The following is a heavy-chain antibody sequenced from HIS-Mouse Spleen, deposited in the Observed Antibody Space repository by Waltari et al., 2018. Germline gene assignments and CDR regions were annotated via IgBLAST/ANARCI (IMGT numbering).Heavy chain of an antibody. CDR2: LDYSGDT. D-gene: IGHD6-13*01. CDR1: GGSISSSSYY. Sequence: QLQLQESGPGLVKPSETLSLTCTVSGGSISSSSYYWGWIRQPPGKGLGWVGSLDYSGDTSYDPPLKSRLTISVDTSKNQFSLKLSSVTAADTAVYYCAREIPYSSSWYDWYFDLWGRGTLVTVSS. V-gene: IGHV4-39*07. J-gene: IGHJ2*01. CDR3: AREIPYSSSWYDWYFDL.